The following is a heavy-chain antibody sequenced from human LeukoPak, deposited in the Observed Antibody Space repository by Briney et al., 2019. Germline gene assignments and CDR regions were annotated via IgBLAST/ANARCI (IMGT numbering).Heavy chain of an antibody. CDR3: AGGVVVAATRVFHYYYGMDV. CDR1: GGSISSYY. CDR2: IYTSGST. Sequence: SSETLSLTCTVSGGSISSYYWSWIRQPAGKGLEWIGRIYTSGSTNYNPSLKSRVTMSVDTSKNQFSLKLSSVTAADTAVYYCAGGVVVAATRVFHYYYGMDVWGQGTTVTVSS. V-gene: IGHV4-4*07. D-gene: IGHD2-15*01. J-gene: IGHJ6*02.